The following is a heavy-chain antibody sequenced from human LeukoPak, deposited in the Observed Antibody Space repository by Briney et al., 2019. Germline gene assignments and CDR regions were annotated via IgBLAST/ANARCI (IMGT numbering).Heavy chain of an antibody. CDR1: GFTFSTYS. Sequence: GGSLRLSCAASGFTFSTYSMKWVRQAPGKGLECVSYISYSSSPIYYADSVKGRFTISRDNAKNSLYLQMNSLRAEDTAVYYCARAVGNHFDYWGQGTLVTVSS. J-gene: IGHJ4*02. D-gene: IGHD4-23*01. CDR3: ARAVGNHFDY. V-gene: IGHV3-48*01. CDR2: ISYSSSPI.